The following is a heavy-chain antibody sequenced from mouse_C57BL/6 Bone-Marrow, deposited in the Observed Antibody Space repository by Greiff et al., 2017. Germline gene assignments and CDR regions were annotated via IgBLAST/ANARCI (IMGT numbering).Heavy chain of an antibody. D-gene: IGHD1-1*01. Sequence: QVQLQQSGPELVKPGASVKLSCKASGYTFTSYDINWVKQRPGQGLEWIGWIYPRDGSTKYNEKFKGKATLTVDTSSSTAYMELHSLTSEDSAVYFCARLEFYGSIGDWYFDVWGTGTTVTVSS. CDR2: IYPRDGST. V-gene: IGHV1-85*01. J-gene: IGHJ1*03. CDR1: GYTFTSYD. CDR3: ARLEFYGSIGDWYFDV.